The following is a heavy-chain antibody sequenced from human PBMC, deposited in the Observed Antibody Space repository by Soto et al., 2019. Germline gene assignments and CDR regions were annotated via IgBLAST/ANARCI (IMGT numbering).Heavy chain of an antibody. J-gene: IGHJ4*02. Sequence: GESLKISCAASGFTFSSYAMSWVRQAPGKGLEWVSAISGSGGSTYYADSVKGRFTISRDNSKNTLYLQMNSLRAEDTAVYYCAKDQYSSGWYRDWGQGTLVTVSS. CDR2: ISGSGGST. D-gene: IGHD6-19*01. CDR1: GFTFSSYA. V-gene: IGHV3-23*01. CDR3: AKDQYSSGWYRD.